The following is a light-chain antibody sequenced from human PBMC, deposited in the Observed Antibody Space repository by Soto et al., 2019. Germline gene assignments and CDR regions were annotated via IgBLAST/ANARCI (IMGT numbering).Light chain of an antibody. J-gene: IGKJ4*01. CDR3: QQNNKWPPVT. V-gene: IGKV3-15*01. CDR2: GAS. Sequence: EVVMTQSPATVSVSPGEGVTLSCRASQTISNDLAWYQQKPGQAPRLLIYGASTRSTGVPARFSGGGSGTEFTLTTSSLQSEDFAFYYCQQNNKWPPVTFGGGTKVEIK. CDR1: QTISND.